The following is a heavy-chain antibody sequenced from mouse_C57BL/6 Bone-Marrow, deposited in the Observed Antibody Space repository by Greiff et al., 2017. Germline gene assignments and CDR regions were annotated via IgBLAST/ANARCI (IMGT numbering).Heavy chain of an antibody. CDR3: ARWYYGSSYGFAY. CDR1: GYTFTSYW. V-gene: IGHV1-64*01. J-gene: IGHJ3*01. Sequence: QVQLQQPGAELVKPGASVKLSCKASGYTFTSYWMHWVKQWPGQGLEWIGMIHPNSSSTNYNEKFKSKATLTVDKYSSTAYMQLSSLESKDSAVYYCARWYYGSSYGFAYWGQGTLVTVS. CDR2: IHPNSSST. D-gene: IGHD1-1*01.